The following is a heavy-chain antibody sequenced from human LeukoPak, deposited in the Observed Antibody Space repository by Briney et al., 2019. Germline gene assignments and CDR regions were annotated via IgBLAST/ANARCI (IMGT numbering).Heavy chain of an antibody. CDR3: ARDRVAAADLDY. D-gene: IGHD6-13*01. Sequence: TGRSLRLSCAASGFTFSSFAMHWVRQAPGKGLEWVAVISYEGSNNYYADSVKGRFTVSRDNSKNTLYLQMDSLRTEDTAVYYCARDRVAAADLDYWGQGTPVTVSS. J-gene: IGHJ4*02. CDR2: ISYEGSNN. CDR1: GFTFSSFA. V-gene: IGHV3-30*04.